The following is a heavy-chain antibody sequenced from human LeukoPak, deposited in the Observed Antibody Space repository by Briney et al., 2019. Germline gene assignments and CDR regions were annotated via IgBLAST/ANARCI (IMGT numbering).Heavy chain of an antibody. D-gene: IGHD1-26*01. J-gene: IGHJ4*02. V-gene: IGHV3-21*01. CDR1: GFTFSSYS. Sequence: PGGSLRLSCAASGFTFSSYSMNWVRQAPGRGLEWVSSISSSSSYIYYADSVKGRFTISRDNAKNSLYLQMNSLRAEDTAVYYCAKATDQSGSSTNGIDYWGQGTLVTVSS. CDR3: AKATDQSGSSTNGIDY. CDR2: ISSSSSYI.